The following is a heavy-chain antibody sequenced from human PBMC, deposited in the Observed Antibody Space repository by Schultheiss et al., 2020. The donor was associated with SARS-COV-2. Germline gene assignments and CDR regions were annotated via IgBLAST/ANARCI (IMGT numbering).Heavy chain of an antibody. CDR3: ARAPYDYVWGSYRSFDY. Sequence: SETLSLTCAVYGGSFSGYYWSWIRQPPGKGLEWIGEINHSGSTNYNPSLKSRVTISVDTSKNQFSLKLSSVTAADTAVYYCARAPYDYVWGSYRSFDYWGQGTLVTVSS. J-gene: IGHJ4*02. D-gene: IGHD3-16*02. CDR1: GGSFSGYY. CDR2: INHSGST. V-gene: IGHV4-34*01.